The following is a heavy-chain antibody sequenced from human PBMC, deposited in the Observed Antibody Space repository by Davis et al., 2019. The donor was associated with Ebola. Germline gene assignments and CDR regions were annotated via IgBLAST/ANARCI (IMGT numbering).Heavy chain of an antibody. CDR2: IRSKAKSYAP. D-gene: IGHD5-12*01. V-gene: IGHV3-73*01. Sequence: GESLKISCAASGFTFSGSAMHWVRQASGKGLEWVGRIRSKAKSYAPAYAASVKGRFTISRDDSKNTAYLQMNSLKTEDTAVYYCTRGEYRGYDKRYYYYYGMDVWGQGTTVTVSS. CDR3: TRGEYRGYDKRYYYYYGMDV. CDR1: GFTFSGSA. J-gene: IGHJ6*02.